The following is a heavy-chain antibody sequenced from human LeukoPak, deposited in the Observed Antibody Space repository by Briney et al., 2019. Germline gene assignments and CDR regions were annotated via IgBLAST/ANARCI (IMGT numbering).Heavy chain of an antibody. V-gene: IGHV1-2*02. CDR1: GYTFTGYY. J-gene: IGHJ4*02. CDR3: ARAAPAHIVVVPAASGGYYFDY. CDR2: INPNSGGT. D-gene: IGHD2-2*01. Sequence: ASVKVSCKASGYTFTGYYMHWVRQAPGQGLEWMGWINPNSGGTNYAQKFQGRVTMTRDTSISTAYMELSRLRSDDTAVYYCARAAPAHIVVVPAASGGYYFDYWGQGTLVTVSS.